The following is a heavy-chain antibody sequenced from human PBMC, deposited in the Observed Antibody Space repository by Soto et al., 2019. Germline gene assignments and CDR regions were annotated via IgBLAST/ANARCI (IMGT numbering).Heavy chain of an antibody. CDR3: ARAGGILYGDYYFDY. V-gene: IGHV3-33*01. CDR1: GFTFSSYG. Sequence: PGGSLRLSCAASGFTFSSYGMHWVRQAPGKGLEWVAVIWYDGSNKYYADSVKGRFTISRDNSKNTLYLQMNSLRAEDTAVYYCARAGGILYGDYYFDYWGQGTLVTVSS. CDR2: IWYDGSNK. J-gene: IGHJ4*02. D-gene: IGHD4-17*01.